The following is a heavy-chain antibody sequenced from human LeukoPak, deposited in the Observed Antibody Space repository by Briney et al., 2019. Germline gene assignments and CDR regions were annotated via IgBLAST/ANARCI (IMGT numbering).Heavy chain of an antibody. D-gene: IGHD6-6*01. Sequence: SETLSFTCTVSGGSIRSSSYYWGWIRQPPGKGLEWIGSIYYSGSTYYNPSLKSRVTISVDTSKNQFSLKLSSVTAADTAVYYCARGGVYIAARPAIDYWGQGTLVTVCS. J-gene: IGHJ4*02. CDR2: IYYSGST. V-gene: IGHV4-39*01. CDR3: ARGGVYIAARPAIDY. CDR1: GGSIRSSSYY.